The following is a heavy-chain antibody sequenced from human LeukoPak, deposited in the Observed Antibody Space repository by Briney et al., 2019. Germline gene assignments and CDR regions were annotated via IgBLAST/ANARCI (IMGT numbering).Heavy chain of an antibody. D-gene: IGHD7-27*01. CDR1: GFTFSSYA. Sequence: GGSLRLSCAASGFTFSSYAMSWVRQAPGKGLEWVSGINWNGGSTGYADSVKGRFTISRDNAKNTLYLQMNSLRAEDTAVYYCARDETGNFDYWGQGTLVTVSS. V-gene: IGHV3-20*04. J-gene: IGHJ4*02. CDR3: ARDETGNFDY. CDR2: INWNGGST.